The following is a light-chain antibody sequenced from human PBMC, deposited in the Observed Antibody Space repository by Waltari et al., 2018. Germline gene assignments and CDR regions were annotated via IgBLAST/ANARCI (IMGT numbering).Light chain of an antibody. J-gene: IGLJ2*01. CDR2: GKN. CDR3: HSRDSSGDVV. V-gene: IGLV3-19*01. CDR1: SLRTFY. Sequence: SSELTQDPAVSVALGQTVRITCHGDSLRTFYVSWFQQKPGPAPALVIYGKNNRPSGIPDRFSASTSGSTSSLTIIGAQAEDEADYYCHSRDSSGDVVIGGGTKLTVV.